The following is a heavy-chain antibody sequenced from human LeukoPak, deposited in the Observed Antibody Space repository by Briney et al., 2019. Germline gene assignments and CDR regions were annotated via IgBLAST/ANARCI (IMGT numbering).Heavy chain of an antibody. CDR3: ARDVEVNPSVDMGIDY. D-gene: IGHD2-21*01. CDR1: GFTVSSNY. Sequence: GGSLRLSCAASGFTVSSNYMSWVRQAPGKGLEWVSVIYSGGSTNYADSVKGRFTISRDNSKNSLYLQMNSLRAEDTAVYYCARDVEVNPSVDMGIDYWGQGTLVTVSS. J-gene: IGHJ4*02. CDR2: IYSGGST. V-gene: IGHV3-66*01.